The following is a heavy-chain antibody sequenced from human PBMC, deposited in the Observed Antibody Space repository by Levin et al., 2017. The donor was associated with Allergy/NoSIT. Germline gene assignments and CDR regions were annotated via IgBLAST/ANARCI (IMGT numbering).Heavy chain of an antibody. Sequence: VASVKVSCKSSGYTFTTHYIHWVRQAPGQGLEWMGVINPSGGSTTYAQKVQGRVSVTRDTSTGTVYMELSSLRSEDTAVYYCGRGGPIVATSRYAMDVWGQGTTVTVSS. J-gene: IGHJ6*02. D-gene: IGHD5-12*01. V-gene: IGHV1-46*01. CDR1: GYTFTTHY. CDR3: GRGGPIVATSRYAMDV. CDR2: INPSGGST.